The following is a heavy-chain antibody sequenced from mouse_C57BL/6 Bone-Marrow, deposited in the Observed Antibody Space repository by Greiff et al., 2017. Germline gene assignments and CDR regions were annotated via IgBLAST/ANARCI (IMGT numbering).Heavy chain of an antibody. CDR3: ASNPPGFAY. V-gene: IGHV1-50*01. CDR1: GYTFTSYW. CDR2: IDPSDSYT. J-gene: IGHJ3*01. Sequence: QVQLQQPGAELVKPGASVKLSCKASGYTFTSYWMQWVKQRPGQGLEWIGEIDPSDSYTNYTQKIKGKATLTVDTSSSTAYMQLSGVTSEDSAVYYCASNPPGFAYWGQGTLVTVSA.